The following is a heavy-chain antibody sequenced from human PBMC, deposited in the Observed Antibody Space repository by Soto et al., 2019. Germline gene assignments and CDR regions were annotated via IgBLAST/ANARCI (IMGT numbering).Heavy chain of an antibody. D-gene: IGHD5-12*01. J-gene: IGHJ4*02. CDR1: GGSISSGGYS. Sequence: QLQLQESGSGLVKPSQTLSLTCAVSGGSISSGGYSWSWIRQPPGKGLEWIGYIYHSGSTYYNPSLKSRVAISVDGSKNQFTLKRSSVPAADTAVYYCAGGPGVARNYWGQGTLVTVSS. V-gene: IGHV4-30-2*01. CDR2: IYHSGST. CDR3: AGGPGVARNY.